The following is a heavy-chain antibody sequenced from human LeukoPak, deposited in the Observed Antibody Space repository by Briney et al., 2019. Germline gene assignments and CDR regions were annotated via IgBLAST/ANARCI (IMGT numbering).Heavy chain of an antibody. CDR2: INPSGGST. CDR3: ARTYYDFWSGKKHVGHWFDP. Sequence: GASVKVSCKASGYTFTSYYMHWVRQAPGQGLEWMGIINPSGGSTSYAQKFQGRVTMTRDTSTSTVYMELSSLRSEDTAVYYCARTYYDFWSGKKHVGHWFDPWGQGTLVTVSS. D-gene: IGHD3-3*01. J-gene: IGHJ5*02. V-gene: IGHV1-46*03. CDR1: GYTFTSYY.